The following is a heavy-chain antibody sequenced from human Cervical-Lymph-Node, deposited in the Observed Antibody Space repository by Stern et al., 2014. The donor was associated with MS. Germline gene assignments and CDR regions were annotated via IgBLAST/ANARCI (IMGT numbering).Heavy chain of an antibody. CDR3: ARDHFTASFDV. D-gene: IGHD2-21*02. CDR2: IYYSGTT. J-gene: IGHJ6*02. Sequence: QLQLQESGPGLVKPSQTLSLTCTVSGGSISSDNHYWTWLRQHPGKGLEWIGHIYYSGTTYHHTLHKRHVSITIDTPTKLFLLRLSSVTAADTAVYYCARDHFTASFDVWGHGTTVTVS. V-gene: IGHV4-31*01. CDR1: GGSISSDNHY.